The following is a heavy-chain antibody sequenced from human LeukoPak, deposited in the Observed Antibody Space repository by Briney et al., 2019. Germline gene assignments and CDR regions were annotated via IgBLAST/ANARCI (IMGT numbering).Heavy chain of an antibody. CDR2: IYYSGST. V-gene: IGHV4-31*03. J-gene: IGHJ5*02. Sequence: KSSETLSLTCTVSGGSISSGGYYWSWIRQHPGKGLEWIGYIYYSGSTYYNPSLKSRVTISVDTSKNQFSLKLSSVTAADTAVYYCARERGGRGFGVVNPWGQGTLVTVSS. CDR1: GGSISSGGYY. CDR3: ARERGGRGFGVVNP. D-gene: IGHD3-3*01.